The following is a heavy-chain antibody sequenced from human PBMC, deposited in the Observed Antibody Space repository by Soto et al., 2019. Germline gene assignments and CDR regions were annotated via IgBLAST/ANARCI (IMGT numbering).Heavy chain of an antibody. J-gene: IGHJ6*01. V-gene: IGHV1-18*01. D-gene: IGHD2-21*01. CDR3: ARPSVQGATGPYSALAV. CDR2: ISGNSHSI. CDR1: GFTLTSYG. Sequence: QVQLVQSGAEVKKPGSSVKVSCQASGFTLTSYGITLLRPAPGKGLEWMGRISGNSHSIKYEQRFEGRLTMTVDTSTSTAYRELSSLTSDDTAVFYCARPSVQGATGPYSALAVWGQGTTVNVTS.